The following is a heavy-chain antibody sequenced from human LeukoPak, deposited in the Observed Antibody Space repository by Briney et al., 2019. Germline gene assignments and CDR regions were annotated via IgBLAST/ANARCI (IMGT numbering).Heavy chain of an antibody. J-gene: IGHJ4*02. CDR2: IIPILGIA. CDR3: ARDLISKFDY. V-gene: IGHV1-69*04. CDR1: GGTFTSYA. Sequence: GASVKVSCKASGGTFTSYAISWVRQAPGQGLEWMGRIIPILGIANYAQKFQGRVTITADKSTSTAYMELSSLRSEDTAVYYCARDLISKFDYWGQGTLVTVSS. D-gene: IGHD3-16*01.